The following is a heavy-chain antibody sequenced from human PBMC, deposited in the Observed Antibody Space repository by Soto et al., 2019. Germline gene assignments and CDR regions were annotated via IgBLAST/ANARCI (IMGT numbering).Heavy chain of an antibody. CDR2: ITYTGVST. Sequence: EAQLLESGGDLVQPGGSLRLSCAASEFSFDDSAMRWVRQAPGKGLEWVSSITYTGVSTYYADSVKGRFTISRDNSRDTLFLQMNSLRAEDTAIYYCAKSSVWYPYFDSWGQGTLVTVSS. V-gene: IGHV3-23*01. CDR3: AKSSVWYPYFDS. J-gene: IGHJ4*02. CDR1: EFSFDDSA. D-gene: IGHD6-13*01.